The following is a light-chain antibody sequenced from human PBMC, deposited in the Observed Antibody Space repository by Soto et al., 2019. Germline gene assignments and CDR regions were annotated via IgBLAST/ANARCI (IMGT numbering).Light chain of an antibody. CDR1: QDIRNF. CDR2: AAS. CDR3: QKYSSVPV. J-gene: IGKJ3*01. Sequence: DIQMTQSPTSLSASVGDRVTITCRASQDIRNFVAWYQQKPGKAPKLLIYAASTLQSGVPSRFSGSGSGTDFTLTINGLQPEDVATCSCQKYSSVPVFGPGTKVEIK. V-gene: IGKV1-27*01.